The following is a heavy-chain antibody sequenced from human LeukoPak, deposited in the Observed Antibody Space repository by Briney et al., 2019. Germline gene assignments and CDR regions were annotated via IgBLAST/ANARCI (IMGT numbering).Heavy chain of an antibody. D-gene: IGHD3-10*01. J-gene: IGHJ3*02. CDR1: GFSVSTNY. CDR3: ARDHGTMVWGVNGPDAFDI. Sequence: GGSLRLSCAASGFSVSTNYMSWVRQAPGKGLEWVSVLYSDGSTYYAASVKGRFTISRDNSKNTLYLQMNSLRAEDTAVYYCARDHGTMVWGVNGPDAFDIWGQGTMVTVSS. CDR2: LYSDGST. V-gene: IGHV3-53*01.